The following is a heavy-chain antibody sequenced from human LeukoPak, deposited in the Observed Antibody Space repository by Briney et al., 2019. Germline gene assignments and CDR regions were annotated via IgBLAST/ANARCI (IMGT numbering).Heavy chain of an antibody. CDR2: IYYSGST. CDR3: ARGRLGGSGSYYNVLDY. CDR1: GGSVSSGSYY. D-gene: IGHD3-10*01. Sequence: SETLSLTCTVSGGSVSSGSYYWSWIRQPPGKGLEWIGYIYYSGSTNYNPSLKSRVTISVDTSKNQFSLKLSSVTAADTAVYYCARGRLGGSGSYYNVLDYWGQGTLVTVSS. V-gene: IGHV4-61*01. J-gene: IGHJ4*02.